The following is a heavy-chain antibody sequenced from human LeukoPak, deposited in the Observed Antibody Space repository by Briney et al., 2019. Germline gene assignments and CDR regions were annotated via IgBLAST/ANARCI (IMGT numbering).Heavy chain of an antibody. V-gene: IGHV1-18*01. CDR3: ARDPPYYYDSIGYYKSFDY. J-gene: IGHJ4*02. CDR1: GYTFNNYG. CDR2: ISTYNGNT. D-gene: IGHD3-22*01. Sequence: ASVTVSCKTSGYTFNNYGISWVRQAPGQGLEWMGWISTYNGNTNYAQKLQGRVTMTTDTATTTAYMELRSLRSDDTALYYCARDPPYYYDSIGYYKSFDYWGQGTLVTVSS.